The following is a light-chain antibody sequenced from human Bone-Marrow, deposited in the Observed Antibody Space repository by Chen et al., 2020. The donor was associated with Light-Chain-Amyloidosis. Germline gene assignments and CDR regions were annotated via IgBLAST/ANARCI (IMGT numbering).Light chain of an antibody. CDR3: GAWDISLSGRV. J-gene: IGLJ3*02. Sequence: QSALTQPPSLSAAPGQNVTISCSGSSSNNGKKYVSWYQQLPGTAPKLLIYDSNKRPSGIPDRFSGTQSRTSAALGITGLQTGDEADYYCGAWDISLSGRVFGGGTRLTVL. CDR1: SSNNGKKY. CDR2: DSN. V-gene: IGLV1-51*01.